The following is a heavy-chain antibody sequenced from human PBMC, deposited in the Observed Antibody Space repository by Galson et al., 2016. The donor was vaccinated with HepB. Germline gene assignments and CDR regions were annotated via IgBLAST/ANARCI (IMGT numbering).Heavy chain of an antibody. CDR2: IGTAGDT. D-gene: IGHD3-16*02. V-gene: IGHV3-13*01. Sequence: SLRLSCAASGFSLFSYDMHWGRQVTGKGLEWVSFIGTAGDTYYSGSVKGRFTVSRENAKNSLYLQMNSLRAGDTAVYYCARDHPLYGMDIWGQGTMVSVSS. J-gene: IGHJ3*02. CDR3: ARDHPLYGMDI. CDR1: GFSLFSYD.